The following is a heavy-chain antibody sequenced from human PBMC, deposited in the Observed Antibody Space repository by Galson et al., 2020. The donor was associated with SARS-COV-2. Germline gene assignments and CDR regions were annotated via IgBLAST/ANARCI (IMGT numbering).Heavy chain of an antibody. J-gene: IGHJ5*02. D-gene: IGHD3-16*02. CDR2: ISAYNDNT. V-gene: IGHV1-18*01. CDR1: GYTFTNYG. CDR3: ARWAFGGGIFISWFDP. Sequence: ASVKVSCKASGYTFTNYGISWVRQAPGQGLEWVGWISAYNDNTNYAQKLQGRVTMTTDTSTSTAYMELRSLRSDDTAVYYCARWAFGGGIFISWFDPWGQGPLFTVSS.